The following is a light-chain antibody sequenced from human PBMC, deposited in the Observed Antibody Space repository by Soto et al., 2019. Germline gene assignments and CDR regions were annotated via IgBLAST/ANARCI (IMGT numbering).Light chain of an antibody. J-gene: IGKJ4*01. V-gene: IGKV3-15*01. CDR1: QSVSSN. Sequence: EIVKKQSPATLSLSPGDRATLSCRASQSVSSNLAWYQQTPGQAPRLLSYDASTRATGIPARFSGSGSGTEFTLTNSSLQSEDFAVYYCQQCNNWPLSFGGGTKVEIK. CDR3: QQCNNWPLS. CDR2: DAS.